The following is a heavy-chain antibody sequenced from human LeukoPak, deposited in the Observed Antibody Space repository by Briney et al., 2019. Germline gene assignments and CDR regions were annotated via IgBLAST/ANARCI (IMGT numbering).Heavy chain of an antibody. V-gene: IGHV3-11*06. CDR3: ARDTTYSSSWYYFDY. D-gene: IGHD6-13*01. CDR2: ISSSSSYI. Sequence: GGSLGLSCAASGFTFSDYYMSWIRQAPGKGLEWVSSISSSSSYIYYADSVKGRFTISRDNAKNSLYLQMNSLRAEDTAVYYCARDTTYSSSWYYFDYWGQGTLVTVSS. J-gene: IGHJ4*02. CDR1: GFTFSDYY.